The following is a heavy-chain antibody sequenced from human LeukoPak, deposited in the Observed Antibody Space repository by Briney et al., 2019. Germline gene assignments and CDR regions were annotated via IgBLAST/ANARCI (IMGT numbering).Heavy chain of an antibody. CDR3: ARDAMRGFGTRAFDI. CDR1: GGSISGYY. CDR2: IYYSGST. V-gene: IGHV4-59*01. Sequence: SGTLSLTCTVSGGSISGYYWSWVRQPPGKGLEWIGYIYYSGSTNYNPSLKSRVTISVDRSKNQFSLKLISVTAADTAVYYCARDAMRGFGTRAFDIWGQGTMVTVSS. J-gene: IGHJ3*02. D-gene: IGHD3-10*01.